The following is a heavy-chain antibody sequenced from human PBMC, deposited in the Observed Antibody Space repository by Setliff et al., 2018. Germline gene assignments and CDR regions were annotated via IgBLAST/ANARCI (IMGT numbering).Heavy chain of an antibody. V-gene: IGHV1-69*13. D-gene: IGHD3-10*01. Sequence: SVKVSCKASGGNFNNYAINWVRQAPGQGLEWVGRIIPLFGTTNFAQEFQGRVTITADESTETTYMDLTSLRSEDTAVYYCARASSGLLVWDAFDVWGQGTEVTVSS. CDR1: GGNFNNYA. J-gene: IGHJ3*01. CDR2: IIPLFGTT. CDR3: ARASSGLLVWDAFDV.